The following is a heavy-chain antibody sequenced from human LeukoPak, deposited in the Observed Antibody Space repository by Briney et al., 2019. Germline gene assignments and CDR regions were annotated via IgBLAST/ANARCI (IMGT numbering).Heavy chain of an antibody. D-gene: IGHD3-22*01. V-gene: IGHV4-39*01. Sequence: PSETLSLTCTVSGGSISGSSHYWAWIRQPPGKGLEWIGSIYYSGSTSYNPSLKSRVTISVDTSENQFSLKVTSVTAADTAIYYCARNISVIPEPARRIGYNWFDPWGQGTLVTVSS. J-gene: IGHJ5*02. CDR2: IYYSGST. CDR1: GGSISGSSHY. CDR3: ARNISVIPEPARRIGYNWFDP.